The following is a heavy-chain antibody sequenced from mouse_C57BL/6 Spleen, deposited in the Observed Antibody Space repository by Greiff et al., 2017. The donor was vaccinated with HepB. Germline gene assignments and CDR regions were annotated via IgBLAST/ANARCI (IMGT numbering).Heavy chain of an antibody. CDR1: GYTFTSYD. CDR2: IYPRDGST. D-gene: IGHD3-2*02. J-gene: IGHJ4*01. Sequence: QVQLQQSGPELVKPGASVKLSCKASGYTFTSYDINWVKQRPGQGPEWIGWIYPRDGSTKYNEKFKGKATLTVDTSSSTAYMELHSLTSEDSAVYFCARSGAQATYYAMDYWGQGTSVTVSS. CDR3: ARSGAQATYYAMDY. V-gene: IGHV1-85*01.